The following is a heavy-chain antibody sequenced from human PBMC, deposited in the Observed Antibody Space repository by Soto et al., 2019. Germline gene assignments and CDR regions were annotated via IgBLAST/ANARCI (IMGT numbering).Heavy chain of an antibody. CDR1: GFTFSSYW. CDR3: ASWGGGYYYYYMDV. V-gene: IGHV3-74*01. Sequence: EVQLVESGGGLVQPGGSLRLSCAASGFTFSSYWMHWVRQAPGKGLVWVSRINSDGSSTSYADSVKGRFTISRDNAKNTLYLQRNSLGDEDTAVCYWASWGGGYYYYYMDVWGKGTTVTVSS. J-gene: IGHJ6*03. CDR2: INSDGSST. D-gene: IGHD3-16*01.